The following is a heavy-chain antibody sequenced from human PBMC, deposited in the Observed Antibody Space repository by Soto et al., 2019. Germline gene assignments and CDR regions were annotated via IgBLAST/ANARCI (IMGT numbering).Heavy chain of an antibody. CDR3: ARYYGSGSYYNFPYYYYYGMDV. CDR2: IDPSDSYT. D-gene: IGHD3-10*01. V-gene: IGHV5-10-1*01. CDR1: GYSFTSYW. Sequence: ESLKISCKGSGYSFTSYWISWVRQMPGKGLEWMGRIDPSDSYTNYSPSFQGHVTISADKSISTAYLQWSSLKASDTAMYYCARYYGSGSYYNFPYYYYYGMDVWGQGTTVTVSS. J-gene: IGHJ6*02.